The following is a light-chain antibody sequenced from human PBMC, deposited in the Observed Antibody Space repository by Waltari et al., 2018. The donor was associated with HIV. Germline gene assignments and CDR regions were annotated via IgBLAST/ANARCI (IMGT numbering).Light chain of an antibody. CDR1: PSISSTY. Sequence: ELVLTQSPGTLSVSPGETATVSCRASPSISSTYVAWYQQKPGQAPRLLIYNASTRPTGIPDRFNGSGSGTDFILTIRRLEPGDSAVYYCQQYGSSPRTFGEGTKVEIK. J-gene: IGKJ1*01. CDR3: QQYGSSPRT. CDR2: NAS. V-gene: IGKV3-20*01.